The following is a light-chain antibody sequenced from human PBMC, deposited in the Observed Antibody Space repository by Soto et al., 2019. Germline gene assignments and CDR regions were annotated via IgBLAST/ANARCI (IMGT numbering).Light chain of an antibody. CDR1: QSISSW. J-gene: IGKJ1*01. Sequence: DIQMTQSPSTLSASVGDRVTITCRASQSISSWLAWYQQKPGKAPKLLIYDASSLESGVPSRFSGSGSGTEFTLTISSLQPDDFATYYCQQYNSYSTFGQXTKVDIK. CDR2: DAS. V-gene: IGKV1-5*01. CDR3: QQYNSYST.